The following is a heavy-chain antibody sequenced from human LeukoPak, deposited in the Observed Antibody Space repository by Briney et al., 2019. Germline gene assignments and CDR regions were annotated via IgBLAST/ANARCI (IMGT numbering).Heavy chain of an antibody. CDR1: GYTFTSYG. J-gene: IGHJ4*02. V-gene: IGHV1-18*01. CDR2: ISAYNGNT. D-gene: IGHD2-2*01. CDR3: ARPASRYCSSTSCENHFDY. Sequence: ASVKVSCKASGYTFTSYGISWVRQAPGQGLEWMGWISAYNGNTNYAQKLQGRVTMTTDTSTSTAYMDLRSLRSDDTAVYYCARPASRYCSSTSCENHFDYWGQGTLVTVSS.